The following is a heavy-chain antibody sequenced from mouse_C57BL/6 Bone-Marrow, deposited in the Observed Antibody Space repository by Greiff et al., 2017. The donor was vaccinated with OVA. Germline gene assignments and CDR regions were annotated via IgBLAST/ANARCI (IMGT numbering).Heavy chain of an antibody. V-gene: IGHV1-72*01. J-gene: IGHJ3*01. CDR1: GYTFTSYW. Sequence: VKLMESGAELVKPGASVKLSCKASGYTFTSYWMHWVKQRPGRGLEWIGRIDPNSGGTKYNEKFKSKATLTVDKPSSTAYMQLSSLTSEDSAVYYCARWWARGDYYGSGFAYWGQGTLVTVSA. D-gene: IGHD1-1*01. CDR3: ARWWARGDYYGSGFAY. CDR2: IDPNSGGT.